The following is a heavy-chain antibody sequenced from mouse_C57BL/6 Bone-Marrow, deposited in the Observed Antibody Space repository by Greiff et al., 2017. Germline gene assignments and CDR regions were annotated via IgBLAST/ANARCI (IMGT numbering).Heavy chain of an antibody. J-gene: IGHJ2*01. CDR1: GYTFTSYW. CDR2: IYPSDSET. D-gene: IGHD1-1*02. Sequence: VQLQQPGAELVRPGSSVKLSCKASGYTFTSYWLDWVKQRPGQGLEWIGNIYPSDSETHYNQKFKDKATLTVDKSSSTAYMQLSSLTSEDSAVYYCARTDYGGDYWGQGTTLTVSS. V-gene: IGHV1-61*01. CDR3: ARTDYGGDY.